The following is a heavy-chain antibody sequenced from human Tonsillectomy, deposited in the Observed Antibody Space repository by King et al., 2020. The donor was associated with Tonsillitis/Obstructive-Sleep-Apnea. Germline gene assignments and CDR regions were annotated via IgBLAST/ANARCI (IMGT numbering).Heavy chain of an antibody. J-gene: IGHJ4*02. D-gene: IGHD2-8*01. Sequence: VQLQQSGPGLVKPSQTLSLTCAISGDSVSSNSAAWTWLRQSPSRGLEWLGRTYYRSKWYNYYAVSVRSRITINPETSKNQFSLQLNSLTPEDTAVYYCAREQGCTNGVCYTRLFDYWGQGTLVTVSS. CDR3: AREQGCTNGVCYTRLFDY. CDR1: GDSVSSNSAA. V-gene: IGHV6-1*01. CDR2: TYYRSKWYN.